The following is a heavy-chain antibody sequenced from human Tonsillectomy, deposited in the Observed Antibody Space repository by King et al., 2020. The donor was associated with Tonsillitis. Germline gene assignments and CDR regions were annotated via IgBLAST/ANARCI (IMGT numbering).Heavy chain of an antibody. J-gene: IGHJ5*02. V-gene: IGHV4-30-2*01. Sequence: MQLQESGSGLVKPSQTLSLTCAVSGGSISSGGYSWSWIRQPPGKGLEWIGYIYHSGITYYNPSLKSLVTISVDRSKNQFSLKLSSVTAADTAVYYCARDSGDWFDPWGQGTLVTVSS. CDR1: GGSISSGGYS. D-gene: IGHD1-26*01. CDR3: ARDSGDWFDP. CDR2: IYHSGIT.